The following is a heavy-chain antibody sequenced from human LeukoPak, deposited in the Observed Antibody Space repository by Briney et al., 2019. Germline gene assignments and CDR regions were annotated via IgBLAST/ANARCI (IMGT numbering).Heavy chain of an antibody. D-gene: IGHD6-6*01. CDR2: ISSSSSYI. Sequence: PGGSLRLSCAASGFTFSSYSMNWVRQAPGKGLEWVSSISSSSSYIYYADSVKGRFTISRDNAKNSLYLQMNSLRAEDTAVYYCARDGEQLARSPKGNYYYYMDVWGKGTTVTVSS. CDR3: ARDGEQLARSPKGNYYYYMDV. CDR1: GFTFSSYS. V-gene: IGHV3-21*01. J-gene: IGHJ6*03.